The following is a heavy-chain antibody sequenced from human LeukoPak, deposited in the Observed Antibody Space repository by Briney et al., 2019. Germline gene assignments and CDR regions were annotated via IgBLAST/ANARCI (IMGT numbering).Heavy chain of an antibody. CDR3: ARGLDTAMDLPPGY. D-gene: IGHD5-18*01. CDR1: GYTFTGYY. CDR2: INPNSGGT. V-gene: IGHV1-2*02. Sequence: ASVKVSCKTSGYTFTGYYMHWVRQAPGQGLEWMGWINPNSGGTNYAQEFQGRVTMTRDTSISTAYMELSRLRSDDTAVYYCARGLDTAMDLPPGYWGQGTLVTVSS. J-gene: IGHJ4*02.